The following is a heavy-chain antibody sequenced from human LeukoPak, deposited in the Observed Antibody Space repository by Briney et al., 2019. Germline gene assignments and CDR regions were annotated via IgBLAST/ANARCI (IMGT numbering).Heavy chain of an antibody. CDR1: GFTFSSYG. J-gene: IGHJ4*02. Sequence: PGRSLRLSCAASGFTFSSYGMHWVRQAPGKGLEWVAVISYDGSNKYYADSVKGRFTISRDNSKNTLYLQMNSLRAEDTAVYYCAKDQGARTYFDYWGQGTLVTVSS. CDR3: AKDQGARTYFDY. V-gene: IGHV3-30*18. D-gene: IGHD1-14*01. CDR2: ISYDGSNK.